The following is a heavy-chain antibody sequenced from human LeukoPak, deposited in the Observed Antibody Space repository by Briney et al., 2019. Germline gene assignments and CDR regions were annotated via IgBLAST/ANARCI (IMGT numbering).Heavy chain of an antibody. CDR3: AKVGQDYGDHYFFDS. Sequence: GGSLRLSCAASGFTFRRFAMDWVRQAPGKGLEWVAFIRFDGSKDYYADSVKGRFTISRDNAKNTLYLQMNSLRVEDTAVYSCAKVGQDYGDHYFFDSWGQGTLVTVSS. CDR2: IRFDGSKD. D-gene: IGHD4-17*01. V-gene: IGHV3-30*02. CDR1: GFTFRRFA. J-gene: IGHJ4*02.